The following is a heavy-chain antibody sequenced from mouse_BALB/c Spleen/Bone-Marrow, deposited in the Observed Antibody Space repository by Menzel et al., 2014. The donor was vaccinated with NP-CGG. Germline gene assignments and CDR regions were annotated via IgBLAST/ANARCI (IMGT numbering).Heavy chain of an antibody. D-gene: IGHD2-10*01. CDR2: INPSSGYT. CDR1: GYTFTLYT. J-gene: IGHJ4*01. CDR3: ARDPYRENYYSMDY. Sequence: QVQLKQSAAGLARPGASVKMSCKASGYTFTLYTIHWVKQRPGQGLEWIGYINPSSGYTNYNQKFKDKTTLTADKSSSTAYMQLSSLTSEDSSVYYCARDPYRENYYSMDYWGQGTSVTVSS. V-gene: IGHV1-4*02.